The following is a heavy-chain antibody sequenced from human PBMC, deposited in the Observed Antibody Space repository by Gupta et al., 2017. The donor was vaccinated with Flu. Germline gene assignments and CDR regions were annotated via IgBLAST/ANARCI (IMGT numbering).Heavy chain of an antibody. J-gene: IGHJ4*02. V-gene: IGHV4-31*03. CDR3: ARRGTYFFDF. D-gene: IGHD1-7*01. Sequence: QMQLQESGPRLVKPSQTLSLTCTVSGGSVNVFSYFWSWIRQHPGEGLEWIGYVHSSGTTYYNPSLRSRLMMSIDTSKNEFSLEXTSVTAXDTAMYYCARRGTYFFDFWGQGALXNVSS. CDR2: VHSSGTT. CDR1: GGSVNVFSYF.